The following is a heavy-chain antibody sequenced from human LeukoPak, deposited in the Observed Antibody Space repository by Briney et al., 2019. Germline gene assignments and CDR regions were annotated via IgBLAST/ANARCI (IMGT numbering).Heavy chain of an antibody. J-gene: IGHJ4*02. V-gene: IGHV4-39*01. CDR2: IYYSGST. Sequence: PSETLSLTCTVSGGSVSSGSYYWGWIRQPPGKGLEWIGSIYYSGSTYYNPSLKSRVTISVDTSKNQFSLKLSSVTAADTAVYYRASEYYDSSGYGFFDYWGQGTLVTVFS. CDR3: ASEYYDSSGYGFFDY. CDR1: GGSVSSGSYY. D-gene: IGHD3-22*01.